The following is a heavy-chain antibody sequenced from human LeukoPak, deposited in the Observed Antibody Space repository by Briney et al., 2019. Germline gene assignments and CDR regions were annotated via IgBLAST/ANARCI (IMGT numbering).Heavy chain of an antibody. V-gene: IGHV4-39*07. J-gene: IGHJ3*02. CDR3: ARGITGTSDAFDI. Sequence: SSETLSLTCTVSGGSISSSSYYWGWIRQPPGKGLEWIGSIYYSGSTYYNPSLKSRVTISVDTSKNQFSLKLSSVTAADTAVYYCARGITGTSDAFDIWGQGTMVTVSS. CDR2: IYYSGST. CDR1: GGSISSSSYY. D-gene: IGHD1-7*01.